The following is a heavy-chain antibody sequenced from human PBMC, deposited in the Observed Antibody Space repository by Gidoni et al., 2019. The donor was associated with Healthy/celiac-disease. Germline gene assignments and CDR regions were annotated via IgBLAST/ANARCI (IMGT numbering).Heavy chain of an antibody. CDR3: ARHFGGSYPYYYGMDV. Sequence: QLQLQESGPGLVKPSETLSLTCPVSGGSISSSSYYWGWIRQPPGKGLEWIGSIYYSGSTYYNPSLKSRVTISVDTSKNQFSLKLSSVTAADTAVYYCARHFGGSYPYYYGMDVWGQGTTVTVSS. J-gene: IGHJ6*02. V-gene: IGHV4-39*01. D-gene: IGHD1-26*01. CDR1: GGSISSSSYY. CDR2: IYYSGST.